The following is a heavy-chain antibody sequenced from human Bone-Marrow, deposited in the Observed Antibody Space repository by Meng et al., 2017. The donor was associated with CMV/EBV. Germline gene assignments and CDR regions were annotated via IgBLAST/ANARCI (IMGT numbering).Heavy chain of an antibody. D-gene: IGHD6-13*01. J-gene: IGHJ6*02. Sequence: SVKVSCKASGYTFTSYYMHWVRQAPGQGLEWMGGIIPIFGTANYAQRFQGRVTITTDESTSTAYMELSSLRSEDTAVYYCARGVKGYSSSWAPSESYYGMDVWGQGTTVTVSS. CDR2: IIPIFGTA. CDR1: GYTFTSYY. V-gene: IGHV1-69*05. CDR3: ARGVKGYSSSWAPSESYYGMDV.